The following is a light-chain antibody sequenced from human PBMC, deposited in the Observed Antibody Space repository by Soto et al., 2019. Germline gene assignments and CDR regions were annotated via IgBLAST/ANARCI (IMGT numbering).Light chain of an antibody. CDR1: SSNIGAGYD. J-gene: IGLJ2*01. CDR3: QSYDSSLSRV. CDR2: GNS. Sequence: QSVLTQPPSASWAPGQRVTISCTGSSSNIGAGYDVHWYQQLPGTAPKLLIYGNSNRPSGVPDRFSGSKSGTSASLAITGLQAEDESDYYCQSYDSSLSRVFGGGTKLTIL. V-gene: IGLV1-40*01.